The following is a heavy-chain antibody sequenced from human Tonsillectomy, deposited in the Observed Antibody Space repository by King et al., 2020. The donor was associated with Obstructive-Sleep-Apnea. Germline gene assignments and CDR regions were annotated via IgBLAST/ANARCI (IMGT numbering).Heavy chain of an antibody. CDR1: GFTFSSVG. CDR2: ISYDGSNK. Sequence: VQLVESGGGVVQPGRALRLSCAASGFTFSSVGMHWVPQAPGKGLEGVAVISYDGSNKYYADSVKGRFTISGDNSQNTLDLQMNSLRAEDTAVYYCAKDYSVSAAGTHPPRYWYYYYYGMDVWGQGTTVTVSS. J-gene: IGHJ6*02. V-gene: IGHV3-30*18. CDR3: AKDYSVSAAGTHPPRYWYYYYYGMDV. D-gene: IGHD6-13*01.